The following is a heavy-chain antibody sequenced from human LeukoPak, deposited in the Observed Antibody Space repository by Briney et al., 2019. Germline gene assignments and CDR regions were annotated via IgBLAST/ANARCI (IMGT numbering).Heavy chain of an antibody. D-gene: IGHD3-22*01. V-gene: IGHV4-59*01. CDR2: IYYSGST. Sequence: SETLSLTCTVSGGSISSYYWSWIRQPPGKGLEWIGYIYYSGSTNYNPSLKSRVTISVDTSKNQFSLKLSSVTAADTAVYYCARDYYDSSGYYRSVDYWGQGTLVTVSS. CDR3: ARDYYDSSGYYRSVDY. CDR1: GGSISSYY. J-gene: IGHJ4*02.